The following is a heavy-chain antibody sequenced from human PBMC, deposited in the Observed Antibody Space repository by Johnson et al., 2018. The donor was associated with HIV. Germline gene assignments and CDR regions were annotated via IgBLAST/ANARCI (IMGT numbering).Heavy chain of an antibody. J-gene: IGHJ3*02. CDR2: ISYDGSNK. CDR1: GFTFSSYG. V-gene: IGHV3-30*03. CDR3: ARDPYTSAGNPFDI. D-gene: IGHD3-10*01. Sequence: QVQLVESGGGLVKPGGSLRLSCAASGFTFSSYGMHWVRQAPGKGLEWVAVISYDGSNKYYADSVKGRFTISRDNSKNTLFLQMNSLRAEDTAVYYCARDPYTSAGNPFDIWGQGTRVTVS.